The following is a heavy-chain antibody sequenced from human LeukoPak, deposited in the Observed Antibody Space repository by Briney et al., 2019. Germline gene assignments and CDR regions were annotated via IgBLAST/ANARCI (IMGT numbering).Heavy chain of an antibody. CDR2: IRYDGSNK. J-gene: IGHJ4*02. V-gene: IGHV3-30*02. Sequence: SGGSLRLSCAASGFTFSSYGMHWVRQAPGKGLEWVAFIRYDGSNKYYADSVKGRFTISRDNSKNTLYLRMNSLRAEDTAVYYCAKDAYYDFWSGYPDYWGQGTLVTVSS. D-gene: IGHD3-3*01. CDR1: GFTFSSYG. CDR3: AKDAYYDFWSGYPDY.